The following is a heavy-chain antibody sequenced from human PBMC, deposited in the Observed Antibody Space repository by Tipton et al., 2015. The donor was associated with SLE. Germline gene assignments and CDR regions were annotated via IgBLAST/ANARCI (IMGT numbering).Heavy chain of an antibody. J-gene: IGHJ6*02. CDR1: GFTVSSNY. D-gene: IGHD1-26*01. CDR3: ARGWGGSYYPYYGMDG. V-gene: IGHV3-66*03. CDR2: IYSCGST. Sequence: SLRLSCAASGFTVSSNYMSWVRQAPGKGLEWVSVIYSCGSTYYADSVKGRITISRDNAKNTLYLQMNSLRAEDTAVYYCARGWGGSYYPYYGMDGWGQGTTVTVSS.